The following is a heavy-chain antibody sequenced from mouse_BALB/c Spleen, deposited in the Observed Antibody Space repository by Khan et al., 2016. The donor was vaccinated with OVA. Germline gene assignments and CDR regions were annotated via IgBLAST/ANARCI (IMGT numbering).Heavy chain of an antibody. CDR1: GYTFTDYY. V-gene: IGHV1-77*01. CDR2: ISPGSGDT. CDR3: ARMNYCGYTFAD. Sequence: QVQLKQSGAELARPGASVKLSCKASGYTFTDYYINWVKQRTGQGLEWIGEISPGSGDTYYNERFKGKATLTADKSSSTAYMQLSSLTSEASAVYFCARMNYCGYTFADWGQGTLVTVAA. D-gene: IGHD1-2*01. J-gene: IGHJ3*01.